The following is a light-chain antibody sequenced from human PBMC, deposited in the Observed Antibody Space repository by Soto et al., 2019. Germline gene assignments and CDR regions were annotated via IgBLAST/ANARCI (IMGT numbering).Light chain of an antibody. V-gene: IGKV3-20*01. Sequence: EIVLTQSPGTRSLSPGERATLSCRASQSVSSSYLAWYQQKPGQAPRLLIYGASSRATGIPGRFSGSGSGIDFTLTISRLEPEDFAVYYCQQYGRSPFTFGPGTKVDIK. J-gene: IGKJ3*01. CDR3: QQYGRSPFT. CDR2: GAS. CDR1: QSVSSSY.